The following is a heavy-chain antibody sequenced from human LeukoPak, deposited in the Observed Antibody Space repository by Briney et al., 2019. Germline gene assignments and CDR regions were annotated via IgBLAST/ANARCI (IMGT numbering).Heavy chain of an antibody. CDR1: GGTFSSYA. J-gene: IGHJ6*02. CDR2: ITPILGIA. V-gene: IGHV1-69*04. Sequence: GSSVKVSCKASGGTFSSYAISWVRQAPGQGLEWMGRITPILGIANYAQKFQGRVTITADKSTSTAYMELSSLRSEDTAVYYCARGLPSYYYYGMDVWGQGTTVTVSS. CDR3: ARGLPSYYYYGMDV.